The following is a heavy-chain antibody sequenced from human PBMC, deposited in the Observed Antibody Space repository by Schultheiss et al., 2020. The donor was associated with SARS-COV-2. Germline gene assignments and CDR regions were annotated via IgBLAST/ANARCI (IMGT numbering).Heavy chain of an antibody. Sequence: SQTLSLTCTVSGYSINSGHYWGWIRQPPGKGLEWIGSINHSGRTYFNPSLKSRVTISVDTSESQFSLRLSSVTAADTAVYYCARSSGGDSSGYYYWGQGTLVTVSS. CDR1: GYSINSGHY. J-gene: IGHJ4*02. D-gene: IGHD3-22*01. CDR2: INHSGRT. CDR3: ARSSGGDSSGYYY. V-gene: IGHV4-38-2*02.